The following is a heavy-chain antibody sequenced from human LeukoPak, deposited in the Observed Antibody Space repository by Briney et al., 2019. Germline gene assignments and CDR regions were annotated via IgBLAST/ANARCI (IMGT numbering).Heavy chain of an antibody. CDR1: GFTFSSYS. J-gene: IGHJ4*02. V-gene: IGHV3-21*01. Sequence: GGSLRLSCAASGFTFSSYSMNWVRQAPGKGLEWVSSISSSSSYIYYADSVKGRFTISRDNAKNSLYLQMNSLGAEDTAVHYCARDDCTNGVCYTVSGDYWGQGTLVTVSS. CDR2: ISSSSSYI. D-gene: IGHD2-8*01. CDR3: ARDDCTNGVCYTVSGDY.